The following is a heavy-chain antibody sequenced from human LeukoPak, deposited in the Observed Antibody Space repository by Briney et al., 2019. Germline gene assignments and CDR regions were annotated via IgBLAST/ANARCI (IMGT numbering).Heavy chain of an antibody. D-gene: IGHD5-18*01. CDR1: GGSISSYY. CDR3: ARAGYSYGTGYYF. J-gene: IGHJ4*02. CDR2: IYYTGAT. Sequence: SETLSLTCTVSGGSISSYYWSWIRLPPGKGLEWIGYIYYTGATYYNPSLKSRVTISLDTSKNQFSLKLSSVTAADAAVYYCARAGYSYGTGYYFWGQGALVTVSS. V-gene: IGHV4-59*01.